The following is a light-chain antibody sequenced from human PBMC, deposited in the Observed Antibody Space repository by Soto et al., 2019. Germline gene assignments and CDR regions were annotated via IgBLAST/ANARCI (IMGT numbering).Light chain of an antibody. CDR3: QQYGSSPRIT. V-gene: IGKV3-20*01. Sequence: EIVLTQSPGTLSLSPGERVTLSCRASQGVSSYLAWYQQKPGQAPRLLIYGASSRATGIPDRFSGSGSGTDFTLTISRLEPEDFAVYYCQQYGSSPRITFGQGTRLEIK. CDR2: GAS. J-gene: IGKJ5*01. CDR1: QGVSSY.